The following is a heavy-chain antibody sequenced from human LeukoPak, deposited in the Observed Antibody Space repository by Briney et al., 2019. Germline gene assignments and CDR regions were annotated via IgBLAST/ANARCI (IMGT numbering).Heavy chain of an antibody. CDR3: ASRDRGLTNYFDY. V-gene: IGHV3-21*01. CDR1: GFTFSSYS. J-gene: IGHJ4*02. D-gene: IGHD3-16*01. Sequence: GGSLRLSCAASGFTFSSYSMNWVRQAPGKGLEWVSSISSSSSYIYYADSVKGRFTISRDNAKNSLYLQMNSLRAEDTAVYYCASRDRGLTNYFDYWGQGTLVTVSS. CDR2: ISSSSSYI.